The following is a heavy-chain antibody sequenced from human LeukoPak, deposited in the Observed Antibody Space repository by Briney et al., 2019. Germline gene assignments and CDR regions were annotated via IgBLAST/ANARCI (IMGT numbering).Heavy chain of an antibody. D-gene: IGHD3-22*01. V-gene: IGHV3-23*01. CDR3: PKGSSGYFADL. J-gene: IGHJ5*02. Sequence: PGGSLRLSCAASGFIFNNYGLMWVRQAPGKGLEWVSAISNDGGGTQYADFVEGRFTISRDNSKNTLFLQMSSLSAKDRALYYCPKGSSGYFADLWGQGTLVTVSS. CDR1: GFIFNNYG. CDR2: ISNDGGGT.